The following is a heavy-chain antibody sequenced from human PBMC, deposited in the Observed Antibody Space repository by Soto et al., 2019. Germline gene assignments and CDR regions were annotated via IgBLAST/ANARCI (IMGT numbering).Heavy chain of an antibody. J-gene: IGHJ6*02. V-gene: IGHV1-69*13. D-gene: IGHD6-13*01. Sequence: SVTVSCQATGCTFSRNSISWVREATGQVLEWMGRIIPLFHAPNYAQKFQGRVTITADESTSIAFMEMSSLRFENTAVYYCARSRAAAPPGVGMDVWGQGSTVPVSS. CDR1: GCTFSRNS. CDR2: IIPLFHAP. CDR3: ARSRAAAPPGVGMDV.